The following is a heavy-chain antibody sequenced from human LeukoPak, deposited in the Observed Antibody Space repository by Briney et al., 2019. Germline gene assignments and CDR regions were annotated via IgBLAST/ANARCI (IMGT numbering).Heavy chain of an antibody. Sequence: PGGPLRLSCAVSGITLSNYDMSWVRQAPGKGLEWVAGISGSGGGTHYADSVKGRFTISRDNHRNTLYLQMNSLRAEDTAVYFCAKRGVVIRVILVGFHKEAYYFDSWGRGALVTVSS. CDR2: ISGSGGGT. CDR3: AKRGVVIRVILVGFHKEAYYFDS. J-gene: IGHJ4*02. CDR1: GITLSNYD. D-gene: IGHD3-10*01. V-gene: IGHV3-23*01.